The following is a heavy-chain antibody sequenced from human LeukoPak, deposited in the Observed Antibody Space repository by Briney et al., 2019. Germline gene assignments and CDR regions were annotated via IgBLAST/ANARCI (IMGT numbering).Heavy chain of an antibody. CDR2: IGTAGDT. Sequence: GGSLRLSCAASGFTFSDYDMHWVRQATGKGLEWVSAIGTAGDTYYTGSVKGRFIISRENAKNSLYLQMNSLRAGDTAVYYCAGVAKERVGGVYYFDYWGQGTLVTVSS. J-gene: IGHJ4*02. CDR1: GFTFSDYD. CDR3: AGVAKERVGGVYYFDY. V-gene: IGHV3-13*01. D-gene: IGHD1-1*01.